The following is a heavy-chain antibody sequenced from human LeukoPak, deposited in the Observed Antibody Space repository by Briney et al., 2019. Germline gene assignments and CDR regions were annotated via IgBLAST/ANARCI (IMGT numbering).Heavy chain of an antibody. V-gene: IGHV3-23*01. Sequence: AGGSLRLSCAASGLTFSSYAMSWVRQAPGKGLEWVSAISGSGGSTYYADSVKGRFTISRDNSKNTLYLQMNSLRAEDTAVYYCAKDLHCSGGSCTDAFDIWGQGTMVTVSS. CDR3: AKDLHCSGGSCTDAFDI. CDR1: GLTFSSYA. J-gene: IGHJ3*02. CDR2: ISGSGGST. D-gene: IGHD2-15*01.